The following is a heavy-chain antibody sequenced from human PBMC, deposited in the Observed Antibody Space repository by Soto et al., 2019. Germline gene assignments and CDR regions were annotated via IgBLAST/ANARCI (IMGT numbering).Heavy chain of an antibody. V-gene: IGHV3-9*01. J-gene: IGHJ3*02. CDR1: GFTFDDYA. CDR3: AKDMTLTGYYIFSAFDI. CDR2: ISWNSGSI. D-gene: IGHD3-9*01. Sequence: EVQLVESGGGLVQPGRSLRLSCAASGFTFDDYAMHWVRQAPGKGLEWVSGISWNSGSIGYADSVKGRFTIARDNAKNALYLQMNSLRAEDTALYYCAKDMTLTGYYIFSAFDIWGQGTMVTVSS.